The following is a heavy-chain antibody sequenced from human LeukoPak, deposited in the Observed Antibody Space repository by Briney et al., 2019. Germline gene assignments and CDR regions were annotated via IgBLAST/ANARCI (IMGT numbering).Heavy chain of an antibody. CDR3: AIDPRWAAAPGTGWFDP. CDR1: GGTFSSYA. J-gene: IGHJ5*02. CDR2: LSAYNGNT. Sequence: GSSVKVSCKASGGTFSSYAISWVRQAPGQGLEWMGWLSAYNGNTHYSQKLQGRVTMTTDTSTSTAYMELRSLRSDDTAVYYCAIDPRWAAAPGTGWFDPWGQGTLVTVSS. V-gene: IGHV1-18*01. D-gene: IGHD6-13*01.